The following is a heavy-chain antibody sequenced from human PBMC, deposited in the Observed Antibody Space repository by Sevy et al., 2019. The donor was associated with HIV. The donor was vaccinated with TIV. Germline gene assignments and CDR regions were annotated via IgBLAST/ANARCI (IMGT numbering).Heavy chain of an antibody. CDR3: ARDLGGYGGNSIDY. D-gene: IGHD2-21*02. J-gene: IGHJ4*02. CDR2: ISADSGNS. CDR1: GYPFSSYG. Sequence: ASVNVSCKASGYPFSSYGISWVRQAPGQGLEWMGWISADSGNSNYAQNLQGRVTMTTDTSTSTAYLELRSLRFDDTAVYYGARDLGGYGGNSIDYWGQGTLVTVSS. V-gene: IGHV1-18*01.